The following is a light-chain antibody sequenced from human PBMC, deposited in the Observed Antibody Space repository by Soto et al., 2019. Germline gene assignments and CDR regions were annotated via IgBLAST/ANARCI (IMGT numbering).Light chain of an antibody. CDR1: QSVSSNY. CDR3: QQYGRSAGLFT. CDR2: GAS. Sequence: EVVLTQSPGTLSLSPGERATLSCRASQSVSSNYLAWYQQKPGQAPRLLIFGASSRATGIPDRFSGSGSGTGFTLTISRLEPEDFAVYYCQQYGRSAGLFTFGPGTKVD. J-gene: IGKJ3*01. V-gene: IGKV3-20*01.